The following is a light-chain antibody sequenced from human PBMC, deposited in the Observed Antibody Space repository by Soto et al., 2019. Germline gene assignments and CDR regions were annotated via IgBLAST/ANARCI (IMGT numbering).Light chain of an antibody. J-gene: IGKJ1*01. Sequence: DIQMTQSPSTLSASVGDRVTITCRASQSISSWLAWYQQKPGKAPKLLIYDASSLESGVPSRFSGSGSGTEFTLTISSLQPDDFATYYCQQYTSYSQTFGQGSMVEIK. CDR3: QQYTSYSQT. CDR1: QSISSW. V-gene: IGKV1-5*01. CDR2: DAS.